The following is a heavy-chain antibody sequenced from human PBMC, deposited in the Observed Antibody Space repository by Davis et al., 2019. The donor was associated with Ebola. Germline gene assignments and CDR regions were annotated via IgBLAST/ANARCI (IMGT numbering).Heavy chain of an antibody. CDR3: ASREVGLHNLY. V-gene: IGHV3-23*01. CDR1: GFTFSNCA. CDR2: IGTGHDT. D-gene: IGHD1-26*01. Sequence: PGGSLRLSCAASGFTFSNCAMYWVRQAPGKGLEWVSIIGTGHDTYYADSVKGRFTIYRDNSKNTVYMKMHNLRAEDTAVYYCASREVGLHNLYWGEGTLVSVSS. J-gene: IGHJ4*02.